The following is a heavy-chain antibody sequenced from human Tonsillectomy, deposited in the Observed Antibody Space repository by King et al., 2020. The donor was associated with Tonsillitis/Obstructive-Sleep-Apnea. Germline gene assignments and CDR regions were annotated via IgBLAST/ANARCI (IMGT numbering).Heavy chain of an antibody. J-gene: IGHJ4*02. V-gene: IGHV4-4*02. Sequence: VQLQESGPGLVKPSETLYLTCGVSGASISTTNWWSWVRQSPGKGLEWFGEIYHSGITNYNPSLKSRVTRSVDKSKDQFSLNLNSVTAAATAVYYCVSGIPFFDWAPFALWGQGTLVTVSS. CDR3: VSGIPFFDWAPFAL. CDR2: IYHSGIT. D-gene: IGHD3-9*01. CDR1: GASISTTNW.